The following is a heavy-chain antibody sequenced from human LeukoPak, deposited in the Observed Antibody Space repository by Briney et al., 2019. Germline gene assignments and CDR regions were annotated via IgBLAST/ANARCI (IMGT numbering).Heavy chain of an antibody. V-gene: IGHV1-2*02. Sequence: ASVKVSCKASGYTFTGYYMHWVRQAPGQGLEWMGWINPNSGGTNYAQKFQGRVTTTRDTSISTAYMELSRLRSDDTAVYYCARMRGIVGAGIDYWGQGTLVTVSS. D-gene: IGHD1-26*01. CDR3: ARMRGIVGAGIDY. CDR1: GYTFTGYY. J-gene: IGHJ4*02. CDR2: INPNSGGT.